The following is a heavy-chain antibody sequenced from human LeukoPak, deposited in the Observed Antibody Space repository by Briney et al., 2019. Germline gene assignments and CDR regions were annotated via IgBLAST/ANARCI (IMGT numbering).Heavy chain of an antibody. J-gene: IGHJ6*02. CDR2: IRYDGSNK. V-gene: IGHV3-30*02. Sequence: PGGSLRLSCAASGFTFSSYGMHWVRQAPGKGLEWVAFIRYDGSNKYYADSVKGRFTISRDNSKNTLYLQMNSLRAEDTAVYYCASYDCSGGSCYRGYGMDVWGQGTTVTVSS. D-gene: IGHD2-15*01. CDR3: ASYDCSGGSCYRGYGMDV. CDR1: GFTFSSYG.